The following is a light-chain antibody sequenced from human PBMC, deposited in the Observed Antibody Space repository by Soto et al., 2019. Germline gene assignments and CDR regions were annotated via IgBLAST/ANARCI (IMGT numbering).Light chain of an antibody. CDR2: DAS. CDR1: QSVSSY. Sequence: EIVLTQSPATLSLSPGERATLSCRASQSVSSYLAWYQQKPGQAPRLLIYDASNRATGIPARFSGSGSGTDFALTISSLEPDDFAVYYCQPRSNTITFGQGTRLEIK. J-gene: IGKJ5*01. V-gene: IGKV3-11*01. CDR3: QPRSNTIT.